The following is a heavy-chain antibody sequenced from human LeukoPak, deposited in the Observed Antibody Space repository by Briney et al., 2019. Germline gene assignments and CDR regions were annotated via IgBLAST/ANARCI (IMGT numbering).Heavy chain of an antibody. V-gene: IGHV4-34*01. J-gene: IGHJ4*02. CDR1: GGSFSGYY. CDR3: ARRKVGATTRYFDY. CDR2: INHSGST. Sequence: PSETLSLTCAVYGGSFSGYYWSWIRQPPGKGLEWIGEINHSGSTNYNPSLKSRVTISVDTSKNQFSLKLSSVTAADTAVYYCARRKVGATTRYFDYWGQETLVTVSS. D-gene: IGHD1-26*01.